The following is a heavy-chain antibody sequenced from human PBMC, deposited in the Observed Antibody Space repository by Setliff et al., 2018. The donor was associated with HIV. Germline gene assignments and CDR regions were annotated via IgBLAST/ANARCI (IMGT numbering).Heavy chain of an antibody. D-gene: IGHD3-10*01. Sequence: GGSLRLSCAASGFTVSGYYMAWVRQAPGKGLEWVSTIYSGGSTYHADSVKGRFTLSRDSSKNTLSLQMNSLRPEDTAVYYCERVRLYNAALDYWGQGTLVTVSS. CDR3: ERVRLYNAALDY. V-gene: IGHV3-66*02. CDR1: GFTVSGYY. J-gene: IGHJ4*02. CDR2: IYSGGST.